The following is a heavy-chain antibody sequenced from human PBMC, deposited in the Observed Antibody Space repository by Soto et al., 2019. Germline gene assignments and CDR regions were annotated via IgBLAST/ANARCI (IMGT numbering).Heavy chain of an antibody. Sequence: GGSLRLSCAASGFTFSSYSMNWVRQAPGKGLEWVSYISSSSSTIYYADSVKGRFTISRDNAKNSLYLQMNSLRAEDTAVYYCARLDCSSTSCYRDAFDIWGQGTMVTVSS. V-gene: IGHV3-48*01. D-gene: IGHD2-2*01. CDR1: GFTFSSYS. CDR2: ISSSSSTI. CDR3: ARLDCSSTSCYRDAFDI. J-gene: IGHJ3*02.